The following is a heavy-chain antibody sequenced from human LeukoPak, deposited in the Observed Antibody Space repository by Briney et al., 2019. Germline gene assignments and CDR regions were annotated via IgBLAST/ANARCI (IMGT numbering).Heavy chain of an antibody. J-gene: IGHJ5*02. CDR1: GFTFNNYA. Sequence: PGGSLRLSCAASGFTFNNYAMNWVRQAPGKGLEWVSIVTGDGLTTNYADSVRGRSTISRDNSKNRLHLQMNSLRAEDTAVYYCAKSGTSDWDWFDPWGQGTLVTVSS. CDR3: AKSGTSDWDWFDP. CDR2: VTGDGLTT. V-gene: IGHV3-23*01. D-gene: IGHD2-21*01.